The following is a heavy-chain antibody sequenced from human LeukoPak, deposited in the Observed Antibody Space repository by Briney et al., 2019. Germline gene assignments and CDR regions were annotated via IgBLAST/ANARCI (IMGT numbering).Heavy chain of an antibody. J-gene: IGHJ4*02. D-gene: IGHD6-19*01. V-gene: IGHV3-74*01. CDR3: AKGIAVAGRFDY. CDR2: VNGDGSTT. CDR1: GFAFSRYW. Sequence: GGSLRLSCAASGFAFSRYWMHWVRQAPGKGLVWVSRVNGDGSTTTYADSVKGRFTISRDNAKNTLFLQMNSLRAEDTAVYYCAKGIAVAGRFDYWGQGTLVTVSS.